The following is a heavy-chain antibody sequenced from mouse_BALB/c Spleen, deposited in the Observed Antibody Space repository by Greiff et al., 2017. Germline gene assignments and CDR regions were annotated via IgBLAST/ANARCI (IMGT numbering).Heavy chain of an antibody. CDR1: GYTFTSYW. CDR3: TRGGNYDY. Sequence: QVQLQQPGAELVRPGASVKLSCKASGYTFTSYWINWVKQRPGQGLEWIGNIYPSDSYTNYNQKFKDKATLTVDKSSSTAYMQLSSPTSEDSAVYYCTRGGNYDYWGQGTTLTVSS. V-gene: IGHV1-69*02. J-gene: IGHJ2*01. CDR2: IYPSDSYT. D-gene: IGHD2-1*01.